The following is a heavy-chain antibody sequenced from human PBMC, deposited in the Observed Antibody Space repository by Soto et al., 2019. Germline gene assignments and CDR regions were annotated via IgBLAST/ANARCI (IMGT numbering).Heavy chain of an antibody. CDR3: ARRYMDV. CDR1: GFMFSSYW. CDR2: ITEDGTVK. V-gene: IGHV3-7*01. J-gene: IGHJ6*03. Sequence: EVQLVESGGGLVQPGGSLRLSCAASGFMFSSYWMHWVRQAPGKGLEWVANITEDGTVKYYLGSVRGRFTISRDNAKNSLYLEMNSLRAEDTAVYYCARRYMDVWGKGTTLTVSS.